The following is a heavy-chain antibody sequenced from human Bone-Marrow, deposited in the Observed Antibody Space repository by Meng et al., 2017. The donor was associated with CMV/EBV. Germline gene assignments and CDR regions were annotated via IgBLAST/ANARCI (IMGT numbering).Heavy chain of an antibody. CDR2: INPNRGGT. Sequence: ASVKVSCKASGGTFSSYAISWVRQAPGQGLEWIGWINPNRGGTNYAQKFQGRVTMPRDTSISTAYMERSSLRSDGTAVYYCARDRPIVVVPAATNGEDYWGQGTLVTVSS. CDR3: ARDRPIVVVPAATNGEDY. J-gene: IGHJ4*02. V-gene: IGHV1-2*02. CDR1: GGTFSSYA. D-gene: IGHD2-2*01.